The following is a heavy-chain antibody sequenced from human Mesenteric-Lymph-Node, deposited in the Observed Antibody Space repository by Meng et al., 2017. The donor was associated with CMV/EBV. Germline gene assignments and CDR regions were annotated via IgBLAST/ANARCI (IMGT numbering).Heavy chain of an antibody. D-gene: IGHD7-27*01. CDR2: MSYSGST. CDR1: GGSFSSYP. Sequence: QVQRQGSGPGLVKPSETLSLTCSVSGGSFSSYPWSWIRQPPGKGLEWVGYMSYSGSTNYNPSLKSRITMSLDTSKNQFSLELSSVTAADTAVYYCGRDNWGSIDYWGQGTLVTVSS. J-gene: IGHJ4*02. V-gene: IGHV4-59*13. CDR3: GRDNWGSIDY.